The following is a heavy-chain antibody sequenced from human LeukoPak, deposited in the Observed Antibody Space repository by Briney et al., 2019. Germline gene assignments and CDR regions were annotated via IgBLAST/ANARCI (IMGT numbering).Heavy chain of an antibody. V-gene: IGHV4-34*01. D-gene: IGHD4-11*01. J-gene: IGHJ4*02. CDR3: ARGKGTVTF. CDR1: GGSFSGFY. Sequence: SETLSLTCAVSGGSFSGFYWSWIRQFPGQGLEWIGEINHSGYTNYHPSLKSRVVISVDTSKTQFSLKLNSVTAADTAVYYCARGKGTVTFWAQGTVVSVSS. CDR2: INHSGYT.